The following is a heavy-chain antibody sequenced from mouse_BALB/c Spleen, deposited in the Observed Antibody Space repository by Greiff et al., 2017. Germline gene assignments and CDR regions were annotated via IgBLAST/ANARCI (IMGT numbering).Heavy chain of an antibody. CDR2: ILPGSGST. V-gene: IGHV1-9*01. D-gene: IGHD2-1*01. J-gene: IGHJ3*01. Sequence: QVQLQQSGAELMKPGASVKISCKATGYTFSSYWIEWVKQRPGHGLEWIGEILPGSGSTNYNEKFKGKATFTADTSSNTAYMQLSSLTSEDSAVYYCARFGNPVAYWGQGTLVTVSA. CDR3: ARFGNPVAY. CDR1: GYTFSSYW.